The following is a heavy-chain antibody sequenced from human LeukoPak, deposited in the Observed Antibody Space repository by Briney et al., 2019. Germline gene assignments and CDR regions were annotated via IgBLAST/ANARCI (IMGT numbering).Heavy chain of an antibody. CDR1: GFTFSDYW. CDR3: ARDRRDVTAGF. Sequence: GGSLRLSCTGSGFTFSDYWMHWVRQAPGKGLVWVSRIKTDGSTTTYADSVKGRFTISRDNAKNTVYLQMDSLRADDTAVYYCARDRRDVTAGFWGQGTLVSVSS. CDR2: IKTDGSTT. D-gene: IGHD2-21*02. J-gene: IGHJ4*02. V-gene: IGHV3-74*01.